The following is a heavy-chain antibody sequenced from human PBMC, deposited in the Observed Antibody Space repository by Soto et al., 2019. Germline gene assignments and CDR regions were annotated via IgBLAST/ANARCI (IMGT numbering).Heavy chain of an antibody. Sequence: GGSLRLSCAASGFTFSSYDMHWVRQATGKGLEWVSAIGTAGDTYYPGSVKGRFTISRENAKNSLYLQMNSLRAGDTAVYYCARGIWITGTTVPHYYYYMDVWGKGTTVTVSS. J-gene: IGHJ6*03. CDR2: IGTAGDT. CDR1: GFTFSSYD. D-gene: IGHD1-7*01. CDR3: ARGIWITGTTVPHYYYYMDV. V-gene: IGHV3-13*01.